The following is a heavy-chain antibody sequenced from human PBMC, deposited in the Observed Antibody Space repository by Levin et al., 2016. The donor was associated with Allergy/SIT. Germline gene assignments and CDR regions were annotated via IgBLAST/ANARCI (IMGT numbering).Heavy chain of an antibody. CDR3: AKSLREGGWDWFDP. D-gene: IGHD1-26*01. V-gene: IGHV3-23*01. CDR1: GFTFSSYA. J-gene: IGHJ5*02. CDR2: ISGSGGST. Sequence: GESLKISCAASGFTFSSYAMSWVRQAPGKGLEWVSAISGSGGSTYYADSVKGRFTISRDNSKNTLYLQMNSLRAEDTAVYYCAKSLREGGWDWFDPWGQGTLVTVSS.